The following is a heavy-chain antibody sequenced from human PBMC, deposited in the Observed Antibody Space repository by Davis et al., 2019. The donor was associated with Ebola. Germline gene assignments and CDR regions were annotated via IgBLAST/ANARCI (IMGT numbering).Heavy chain of an antibody. Sequence: PGGSLRLSCAVSGFSVSSNYMTWVRQAPGKGPEWVSVLYSGGTPSYADSVKGRFTISRDDSKNTLFLQMNSLRDEDTGVYYCAKDGGRIAYWGQGTLVTVSS. D-gene: IGHD3-16*01. CDR3: AKDGGRIAY. J-gene: IGHJ4*02. V-gene: IGHV3-66*01. CDR2: LYSGGTP. CDR1: GFSVSSNY.